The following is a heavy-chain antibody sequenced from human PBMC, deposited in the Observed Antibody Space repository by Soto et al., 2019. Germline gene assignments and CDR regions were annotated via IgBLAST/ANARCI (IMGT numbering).Heavy chain of an antibody. CDR2: ISPDGSNK. V-gene: IGHV3-30*03. CDR3: ARDMYHSFDY. J-gene: IGHJ4*02. CDR1: GFTFSYYG. Sequence: GGSLRLSCAASGFTFSYYGMHWVRQAPGKGLEWITVISPDGSNKYYADSVKGRFTISRDDSKNTLYLQMTSLRAEDTALYYCARDMYHSFDYWGQGTLVTVSS. D-gene: IGHD2-2*01.